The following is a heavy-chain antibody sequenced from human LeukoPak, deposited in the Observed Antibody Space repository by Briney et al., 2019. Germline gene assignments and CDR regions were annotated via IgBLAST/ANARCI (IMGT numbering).Heavy chain of an antibody. Sequence: ASVKVSCKPSGYTFTSYAISWLRQAPGQGLGWMGWISTYSGNTNYAQKLQGRISMTIETSTSTAYMVLRSLRSDDTAVYYCARGGSRVVTYGNFDYWGQGTLVTVSS. V-gene: IGHV1-18*01. D-gene: IGHD2-21*02. CDR3: ARGGSRVVTYGNFDY. CDR1: GYTFTSYA. CDR2: ISTYSGNT. J-gene: IGHJ4*02.